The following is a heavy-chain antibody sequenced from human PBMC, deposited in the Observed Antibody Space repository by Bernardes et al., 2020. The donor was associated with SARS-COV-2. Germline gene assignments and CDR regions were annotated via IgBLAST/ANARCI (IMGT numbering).Heavy chain of an antibody. V-gene: IGHV3-11*01. Sequence: GESLRLSCAASGFTFRDYYMSWIRQAPGKGLEWVSYISSSGSTIYYADSVKGRFTISRDNAKNSLYLQMNSLRAEDTAVYYCARDRGERWYNINAFDIWGQGTMVTVSS. D-gene: IGHD1-20*01. CDR2: ISSSGSTI. CDR3: ARDRGERWYNINAFDI. CDR1: GFTFRDYY. J-gene: IGHJ3*02.